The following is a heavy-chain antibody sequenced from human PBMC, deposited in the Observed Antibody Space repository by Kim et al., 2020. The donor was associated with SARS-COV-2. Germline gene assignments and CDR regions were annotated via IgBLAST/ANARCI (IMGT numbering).Heavy chain of an antibody. CDR2: INHSGST. CDR1: GGSFSGYY. J-gene: IGHJ4*01. V-gene: IGHV4-34*01. D-gene: IGHD2-15*01. Sequence: SQTLSLTCAVYGGSFSGYYWSWIRQPPGKGLEWIGEINHSGSTNYNPSLTSRVTISVDTSKNKFSLKLSSVTAADTAVYFCARGGYCSGGRCMKAGYFEY. CDR3: ARGGYCSGGRCMKAGYFEY.